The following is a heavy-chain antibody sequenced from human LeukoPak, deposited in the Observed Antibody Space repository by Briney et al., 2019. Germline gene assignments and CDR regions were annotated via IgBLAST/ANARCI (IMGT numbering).Heavy chain of an antibody. Sequence: ASETLSLTCAVYGGSFRGYYWSWIRQPPGKGLEWIGEISHSGSTNYNPSLKSRVTISVDTSKSQFSLKLSSVTAADTAVYYCARLYSRFYYYYMDVWGKGTTVTVSS. J-gene: IGHJ6*03. D-gene: IGHD6-13*01. CDR2: ISHSGST. CDR1: GGSFRGYY. CDR3: ARLYSRFYYYYMDV. V-gene: IGHV4-34*01.